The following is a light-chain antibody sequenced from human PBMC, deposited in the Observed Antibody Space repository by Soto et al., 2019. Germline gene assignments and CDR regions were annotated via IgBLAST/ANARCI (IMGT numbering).Light chain of an antibody. CDR2: GAS. Sequence: EIVLTQSPGTLSLSPGERATLSCRASQSVTSTYSGWYQQKPGQAPSLLIYGASSRATGIPDRFSGSGSGTDFTLTISRLEPEDFAVYYCQQYVSPPITFGQGTRLEIK. CDR3: QQYVSPPIT. CDR1: QSVTSTY. V-gene: IGKV3-20*01. J-gene: IGKJ5*01.